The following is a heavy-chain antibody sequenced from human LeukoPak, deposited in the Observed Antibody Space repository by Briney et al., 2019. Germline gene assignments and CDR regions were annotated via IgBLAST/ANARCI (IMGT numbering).Heavy chain of an antibody. V-gene: IGHV1-24*01. D-gene: IGHD6-13*01. CDR3: ATGRTRTPYSSSWYRYYYYMDV. J-gene: IGHJ6*03. Sequence: ASVKVSCKASGYTFTGYYMHWVRQAPGKGLEWMGGFDPEDGETIYAQKFQGRVTMTEDTSTDTAYMELSSLRSEDTAVYYCATGRTRTPYSSSWYRYYYYMDVWGKGTTVTVSS. CDR2: FDPEDGET. CDR1: GYTFTGYY.